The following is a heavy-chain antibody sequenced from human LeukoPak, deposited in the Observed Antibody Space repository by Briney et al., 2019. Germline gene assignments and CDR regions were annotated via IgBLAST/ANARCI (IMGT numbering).Heavy chain of an antibody. Sequence: GGSLRLSCAASGFTFSSYVMSWVRQAPGKGMGWVSTIINSGGTTYYADSVKGRFTISRDNSKNTLHLQMNNLRAEDTAVYYCATRGTTATEYFEHWGQGTLVTVSS. V-gene: IGHV3-23*01. J-gene: IGHJ4*02. CDR3: ATRGTTATEYFEH. CDR2: IINSGGTT. D-gene: IGHD1-1*01. CDR1: GFTFSSYV.